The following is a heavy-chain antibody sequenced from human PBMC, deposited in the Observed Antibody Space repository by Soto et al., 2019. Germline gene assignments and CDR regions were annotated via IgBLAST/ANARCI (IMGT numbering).Heavy chain of an antibody. J-gene: IGHJ4*02. CDR1: GFTFSSYA. D-gene: IGHD1-26*01. CDR2: LSGSGGST. V-gene: IGHV3-23*01. CDR3: AKDDSYYGGTHFDC. Sequence: GSLRLTCAASGFTFSSYAMSWVRQAPGKGLEWVPALSGSGGSTYSAASVKGRFTISRDNSKNTLYLQMNSLRAEDTAVYYCAKDDSYYGGTHFDCWGQGTLGTVSS.